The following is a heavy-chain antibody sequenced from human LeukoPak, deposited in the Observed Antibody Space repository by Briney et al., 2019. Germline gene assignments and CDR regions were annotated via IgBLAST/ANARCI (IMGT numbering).Heavy chain of an antibody. CDR3: ARVPGSGWYLQQDAFDI. D-gene: IGHD6-19*01. V-gene: IGHV3-21*01. CDR2: ISSSSSYI. CDR1: GFTFSSYS. Sequence: GGSLRLSCAASGFTFSSYSVNWVRQAPGKGLEWVSSISSSSSYIYYVDSVKGRFTISRDNAKNSLYLQMNSLRAEDTAVYYCARVPGSGWYLQQDAFDIWGQGTMVTVSS. J-gene: IGHJ3*02.